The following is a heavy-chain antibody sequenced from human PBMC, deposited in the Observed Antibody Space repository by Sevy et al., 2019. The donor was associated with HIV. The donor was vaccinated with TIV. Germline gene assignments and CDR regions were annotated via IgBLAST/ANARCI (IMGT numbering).Heavy chain of an antibody. V-gene: IGHV3-7*01. CDR3: ARRYFDL. CDR1: GFSFTDFW. Sequence: GGSLRLSCKASGFSFTDFWMQWVRQVPGKGPEWVANINQDGSEMYYVDSVKGRFTNSRDNAGSALYLQMHGLRAEDAATYFCARRYFDLWGQGTVVPVS. J-gene: IGHJ4*02. CDR2: INQDGSEM.